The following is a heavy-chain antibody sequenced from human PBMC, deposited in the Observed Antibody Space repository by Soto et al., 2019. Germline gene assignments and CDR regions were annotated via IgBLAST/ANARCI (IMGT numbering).Heavy chain of an antibody. CDR2: INHSGST. D-gene: IGHD2-15*01. J-gene: IGHJ5*02. CDR3: ARDATHGALNWFDP. V-gene: IGHV4-34*01. Sequence: SETLSLTCAVYGGSFSGYYWSWIRQPPGKGLEWIGEINHSGSTNYNPSLKSRVAISVDTSKNQFSLKLSSVTAADTAVYYCARDATHGALNWFDPWGQGTLVTVSS. CDR1: GGSFSGYY.